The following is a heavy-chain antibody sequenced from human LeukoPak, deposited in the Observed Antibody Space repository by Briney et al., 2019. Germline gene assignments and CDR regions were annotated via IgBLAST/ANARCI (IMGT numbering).Heavy chain of an antibody. CDR1: GYTFNRYG. J-gene: IGHJ4*02. CDR2: ISAKNGNT. D-gene: IGHD1-26*01. Sequence: ASVKVSCKASGYTFNRYGISWVRQAPGQGLEWMGWISAKNGNTIYAQKVQGRVTRTTDTSTSTAYMELRSLRSDDTGIYYCARDSEWEKNPDYFDCWGQGTLVTVSS. V-gene: IGHV1-18*01. CDR3: ARDSEWEKNPDYFDC.